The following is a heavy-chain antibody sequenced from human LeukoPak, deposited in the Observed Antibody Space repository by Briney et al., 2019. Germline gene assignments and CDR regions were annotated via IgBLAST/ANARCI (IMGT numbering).Heavy chain of an antibody. CDR3: AREGTGSFFDF. J-gene: IGHJ4*02. CDR1: GFTFNRYS. CDR2: ISSSSSSI. Sequence: GGSLRLSCAASGFTFNRYSVHWVRQAPGKGLEWASFISSSSSSIDYADSVKGRFTVSRDNAKNSLYLQMNSLRGEDTAFYYCAREGTGSFFDFWGRGTLVTVSS. V-gene: IGHV3-21*01. D-gene: IGHD1-26*01.